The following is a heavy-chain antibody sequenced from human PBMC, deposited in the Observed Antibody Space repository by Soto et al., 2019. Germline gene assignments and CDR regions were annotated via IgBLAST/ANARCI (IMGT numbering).Heavy chain of an antibody. V-gene: IGHV4-4*07. Sequence: QVQLQESGPGLVKPSETLSLICTVSGGSISNYFWDWIRQPAGKGLEWIGRIFSSGSTNYNASLKSRVTMSGDTSTNQVSLKLTSMTAADTAVYYCARNVASPGVSGSWGAFDIWGQGTMVTVSS. D-gene: IGHD5-12*01. CDR3: ARNVASPGVSGSWGAFDI. J-gene: IGHJ3*02. CDR2: IFSSGST. CDR1: GGSISNYF.